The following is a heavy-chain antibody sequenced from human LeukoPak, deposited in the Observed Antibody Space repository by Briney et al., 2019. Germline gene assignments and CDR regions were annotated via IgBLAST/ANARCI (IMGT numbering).Heavy chain of an antibody. CDR1: GFTFSSCA. D-gene: IGHD6-19*01. CDR3: AKVRAPSGWFNSDY. CDR2: ISSNGGST. Sequence: PGGSLRLSCSASGFTFSSCAMHWVRQAPGKGLEYVSAISSNGGSTYYADSVKGRFTISRDNSKNTLYLQMNSLRVEDTATYYCAKVRAPSGWFNSDYWGQGTLVTVSS. V-gene: IGHV3-64*04. J-gene: IGHJ4*02.